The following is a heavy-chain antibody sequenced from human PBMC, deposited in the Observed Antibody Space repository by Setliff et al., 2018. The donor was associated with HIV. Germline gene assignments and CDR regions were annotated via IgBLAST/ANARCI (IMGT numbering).Heavy chain of an antibody. J-gene: IGHJ4*02. CDR2: IRTYNGNT. CDR1: GYTFAGYY. CDR3: ARGYDGSGFYYVY. D-gene: IGHD3-22*01. V-gene: IGHV1-18*04. Sequence: ASVKVSCKASGYTFAGYYMHWVRQAPGQGLEWMGWIRTYNGNTNYAQRLQGRVTMTTDTSTSTAYMELRSLRSDDTAVYYCARGYDGSGFYYVYWGQGTLVTVSS.